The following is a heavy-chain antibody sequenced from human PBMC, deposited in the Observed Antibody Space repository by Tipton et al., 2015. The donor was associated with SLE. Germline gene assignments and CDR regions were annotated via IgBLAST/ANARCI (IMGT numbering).Heavy chain of an antibody. J-gene: IGHJ5*02. V-gene: IGHV4-39*07. CDR1: GGSISSSSYY. CDR3: ASLEDPFDIFGVHKGWFAP. Sequence: TLSLTCTVSGGSISSSSYYWGWIRQPPGKGLEWIGTIYYSGNTYYNPSLKSRVTISVDTSKNQFYLKLTSVTAADTAVYYCASLEDPFDIFGVHKGWFAPWGQGTLVTVSS. CDR2: IYYSGNT. D-gene: IGHD3-3*02.